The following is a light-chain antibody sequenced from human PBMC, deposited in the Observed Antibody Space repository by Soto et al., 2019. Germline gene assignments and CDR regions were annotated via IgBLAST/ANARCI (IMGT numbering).Light chain of an antibody. CDR2: DAS. CDR3: RQSYSTPRT. CDR1: QSISSY. V-gene: IGKV1-39*01. Sequence: DIQMTQSPCSLSASLGDRVTITCRASQSISSYLNWYQQKPGKAPNLLIYDASSLQSGVPSRFSGSGSGTDFTLTISRLQPEDFATYYCRQSYSTPRTFGQGTKLEIK. J-gene: IGKJ2*02.